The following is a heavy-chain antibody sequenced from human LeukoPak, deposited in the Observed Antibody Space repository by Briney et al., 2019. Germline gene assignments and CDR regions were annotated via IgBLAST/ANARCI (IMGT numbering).Heavy chain of an antibody. CDR3: ARHFGSYSSNSDYGLDV. V-gene: IGHV1-2*02. D-gene: IGHD6-13*01. CDR1: GYTFTGYY. J-gene: IGHJ6*02. Sequence: ASVKVSCKASGYTFTGYYMHWVRQAPGQGLEWMGWINPNSGGTNYAQKFQGRVTMTRDTSITTAYLQWSSLKASDTAMYYCARHFGSYSSNSDYGLDVWGQGTTVTVSS. CDR2: INPNSGGT.